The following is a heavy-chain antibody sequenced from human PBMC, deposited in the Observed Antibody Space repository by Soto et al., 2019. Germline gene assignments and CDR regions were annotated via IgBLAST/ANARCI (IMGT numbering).Heavy chain of an antibody. CDR2: IFSSGST. J-gene: IGHJ5*02. V-gene: IGHV4-4*07. CDR1: GGSINTFY. Sequence: SETLSLTCTVSGGSINTFYWSWVRQPAGKGLEWIGRIFSSGSTSFNPSLRSRVTISVDTPKNQFSLKVNSMTAADTAIYYCARGGVAARKGRWFDPWGQGTLVT. CDR3: ARGGVAARKGRWFDP. D-gene: IGHD6-25*01.